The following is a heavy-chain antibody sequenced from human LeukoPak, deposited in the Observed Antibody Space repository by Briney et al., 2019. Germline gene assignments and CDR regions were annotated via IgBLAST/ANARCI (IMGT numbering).Heavy chain of an antibody. CDR3: ARGSKKTYYMDV. V-gene: IGHV3-33*08. CDR2: IWYDGSNK. J-gene: IGHJ6*03. Sequence: GGSLRLSCAASGLNFSSYAMSWVRQAPGKGLEWVAVIWYDGSNKYYADSVKGRFTISRDNSKNTLYLQMNSLRAEDTAVYYCARGSKKTYYMDVWGKGTTVTVSS. CDR1: GLNFSSYA.